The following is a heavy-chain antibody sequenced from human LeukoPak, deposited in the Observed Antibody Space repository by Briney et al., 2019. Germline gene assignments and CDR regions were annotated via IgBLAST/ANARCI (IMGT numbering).Heavy chain of an antibody. J-gene: IGHJ4*02. V-gene: IGHV3-7*05. CDR1: GFTFSSYW. CDR2: IKQDGSEK. Sequence: PGGSLRLSCAASGFTFSSYWMSCVRQAPGKGLEWVANIKQDGSEKYYVDSVKGRFTISRDNAKNSLYLQMNSLRAEDTAVYYCARDSCGWNAVPREFDYWGQGTLVTVSS. D-gene: IGHD6-19*01. CDR3: ARDSCGWNAVPREFDY.